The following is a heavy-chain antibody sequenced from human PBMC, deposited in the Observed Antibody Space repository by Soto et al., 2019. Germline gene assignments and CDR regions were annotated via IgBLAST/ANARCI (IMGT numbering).Heavy chain of an antibody. Sequence: PGGSLRLSCAASGFTFSSYSMNWVRQAPGKGLEWVSYISSSSSTIYYADPVKGRFTISRDNAKNSLYLQMNSLRDEDTAVYYCARDFCTNGVCYAHYGMDVWGQGTTVTVSS. V-gene: IGHV3-48*02. J-gene: IGHJ6*02. CDR2: ISSSSSTI. CDR1: GFTFSSYS. CDR3: ARDFCTNGVCYAHYGMDV. D-gene: IGHD2-8*01.